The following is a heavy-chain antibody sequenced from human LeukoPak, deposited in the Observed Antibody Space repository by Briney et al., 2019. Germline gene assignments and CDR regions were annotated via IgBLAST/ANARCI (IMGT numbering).Heavy chain of an antibody. D-gene: IGHD2-15*01. V-gene: IGHV3-30*04. CDR2: ISYDGSNK. CDR3: AGDSWGVGYCSGGICYSFDY. Sequence: GGSLRLSCAASGFTFSSYAMHWVRQAPGKGLEWVAVISYDGSNKYYADSVKGRFTISRDNSKNTLYLQMNSLRAEDTAVYYCAGDSWGVGYCSGGICYSFDYWGQGTLVTVSS. J-gene: IGHJ4*02. CDR1: GFTFSSYA.